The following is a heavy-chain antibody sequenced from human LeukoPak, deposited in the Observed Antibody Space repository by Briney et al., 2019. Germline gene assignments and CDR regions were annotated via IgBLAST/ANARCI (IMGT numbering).Heavy chain of an antibody. V-gene: IGHV3-23*01. CDR2: ISGSGGST. CDR3: AKVRDRTTLLYYFDY. Sequence: GGSLRLSCAASGFTFSSYAMSWVRQAPGKGLEWVSAISGSGGSTYYADSVKGRFTISRDNSKNTLYLQMNSLRAEDTAVYYCAKVRDRTTLLYYFDYWGQGTLVTVSS. J-gene: IGHJ4*02. CDR1: GFTFSSYA. D-gene: IGHD1-7*01.